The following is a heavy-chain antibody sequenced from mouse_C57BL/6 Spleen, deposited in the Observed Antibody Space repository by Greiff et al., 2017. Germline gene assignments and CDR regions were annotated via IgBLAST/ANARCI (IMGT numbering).Heavy chain of an antibody. D-gene: IGHD1-1*01. CDR3: ARWDTTVVANWCFDV. Sequence: QVQLQQSGAELARPGASVKLSCKASGYTFTSYGISWVKQRTGQGLEWIGEIYPRSGNTYYNEKFKGKATLTADKSSSTAYMELRSLTSEDSAVYFCARWDTTVVANWCFDVWGTGTTVTVSS. CDR1: GYTFTSYG. CDR2: IYPRSGNT. J-gene: IGHJ1*03. V-gene: IGHV1-81*01.